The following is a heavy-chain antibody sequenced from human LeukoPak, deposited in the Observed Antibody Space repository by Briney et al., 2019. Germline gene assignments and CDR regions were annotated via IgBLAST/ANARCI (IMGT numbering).Heavy chain of an antibody. D-gene: IGHD1-26*01. CDR2: SSGGST. CDR3: AKDPIFSGSYGVFDS. CDR1: GFTFGSFV. V-gene: IGHV3-23*01. J-gene: IGHJ4*02. Sequence: GGSLRLSCAASGFTFGSFVMSWVRQAPGKGLEWVSGSSGGSTYYADSVKGRFTISRDNSKDTLYLQMDSLRAGDTAVYYCAKDPIFSGSYGVFDSWGQGTLVTVSS.